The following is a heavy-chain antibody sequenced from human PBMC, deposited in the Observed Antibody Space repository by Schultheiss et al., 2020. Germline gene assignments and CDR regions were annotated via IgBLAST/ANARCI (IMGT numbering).Heavy chain of an antibody. CDR2: ISSSSSYI. Sequence: GGSLRLSCAASGFTFSSYSMNWVRQAPGKGLEWVSSISSSSSYIYYADSVKGRFTISRDNAKNSLYLQMNSLRAGDTAVYYCARDFLRGDYRYYYYGMDVWGQGTTVTVYS. J-gene: IGHJ6*02. CDR3: ARDFLRGDYRYYYYGMDV. V-gene: IGHV3-21*01. D-gene: IGHD4-11*01. CDR1: GFTFSSYS.